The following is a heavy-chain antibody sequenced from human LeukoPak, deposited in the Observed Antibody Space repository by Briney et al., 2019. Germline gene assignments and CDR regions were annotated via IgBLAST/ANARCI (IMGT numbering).Heavy chain of an antibody. Sequence: ASEKVSCKASGYTFTSYYMHWVRQAPGQGLEWMGIINPSGGSTSYAQKFQGRVTMTRDTSTSTVYMELSSLRSEDTAVYYCARGMGIVVVVAATPPDYWGQGTLVTVSS. CDR3: ARGMGIVVVVAATPPDY. J-gene: IGHJ4*02. CDR1: GYTFTSYY. D-gene: IGHD2-15*01. V-gene: IGHV1-46*01. CDR2: INPSGGST.